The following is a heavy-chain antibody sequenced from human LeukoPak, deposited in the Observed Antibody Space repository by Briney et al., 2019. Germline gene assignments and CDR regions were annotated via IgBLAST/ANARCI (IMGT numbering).Heavy chain of an antibody. CDR1: GGSFSGYY. CDR2: INHSGST. V-gene: IGHV4-34*01. J-gene: IGHJ4*02. CDR3: AMVRGVIIGL. Sequence: SETLSLTCAVYGGSFSGYYWSWIRQPPGKGLEWIGEINHSGSTNYNPSLKSRVTISVDTSKNQFSLKLSSVTAADTAVYYCAMVRGVIIGLWGQGTLVTVSS. D-gene: IGHD3-10*01.